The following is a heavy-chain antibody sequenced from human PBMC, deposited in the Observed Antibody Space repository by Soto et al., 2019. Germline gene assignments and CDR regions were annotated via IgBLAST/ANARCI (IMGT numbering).Heavy chain of an antibody. V-gene: IGHV4-30-2*01. CDR2: IYHSGST. D-gene: IGHD5-12*01. CDR1: GGSISGGGYS. Sequence: QLQLQESGSGLVKPSQTLSLTCAASGGSISGGGYSWNWIRQPPGKGLEYIGYIYHSGSTYYNPSLRSRVIISVDKSRNQFSLKLRSVTAADTAVYYCARGGYSGYNFMFDYWGQGTLVTVSS. J-gene: IGHJ4*02. CDR3: ARGGYSGYNFMFDY.